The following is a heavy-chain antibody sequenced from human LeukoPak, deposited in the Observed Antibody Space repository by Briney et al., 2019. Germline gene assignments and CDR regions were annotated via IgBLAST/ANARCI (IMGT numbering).Heavy chain of an antibody. J-gene: IGHJ6*02. CDR2: IYYSGST. CDR1: GGSISSSSYY. CDR3: ARHLTGYSYGSRYYGMDV. D-gene: IGHD5-18*01. Sequence: SETLSLTCTVSGGSISSSSYYWGWIRQPPGKGLEWIGYIYYSGSTNYNPSLKSRVTISVDTSKNQFSLKLSSVTAADTAVYYCARHLTGYSYGSRYYGMDVWGQGTTVTVSS. V-gene: IGHV4-61*05.